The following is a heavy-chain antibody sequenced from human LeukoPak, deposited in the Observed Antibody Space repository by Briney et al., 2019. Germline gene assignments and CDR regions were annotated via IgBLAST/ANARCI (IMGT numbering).Heavy chain of an antibody. D-gene: IGHD6-13*01. Sequence: ASVKVSCKASGYTFTSYAMNWVRQAPGQGLEWMGWINTNTGNPTYAQGFTGRFVFSLDTSVSTAYLQISSLKADDTAVYYCARDAAGTPKYYYYYYYMDVWGKGTTVTVSS. CDR1: GYTFTSYA. CDR3: ARDAAGTPKYYYYYYYMDV. V-gene: IGHV7-4-1*02. CDR2: INTNTGNP. J-gene: IGHJ6*03.